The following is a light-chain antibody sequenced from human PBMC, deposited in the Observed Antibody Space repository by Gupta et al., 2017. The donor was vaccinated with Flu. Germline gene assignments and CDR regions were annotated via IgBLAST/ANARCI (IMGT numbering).Light chain of an antibody. CDR2: LGS. J-gene: IGKJ4*01. V-gene: IGKV2-28*01. Sequence: DIVMTQSPVSLTVTPGEPASISCRSSQSLLKSNKYNCLDWYVQKPGQSPQLLIHLGSIRASGVPDRFSGSASGTDFTLRISRVEPEDVGVYYCRQALEPPLTFGGGTKVEI. CDR3: RQALEPPLT. CDR1: QSLLKSNKYNC.